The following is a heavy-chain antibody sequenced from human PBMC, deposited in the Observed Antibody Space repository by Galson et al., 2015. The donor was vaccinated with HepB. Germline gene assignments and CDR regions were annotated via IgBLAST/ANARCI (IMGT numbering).Heavy chain of an antibody. V-gene: IGHV1-69*06. Sequence: SVKVSCKASGGTFSSYAISWVRQAPGQGLEWMGRIIPIFGTANYAQKFQGRVTITADKSTSTAYMELSSLRSEDTAVYYCARVGYSGYDWGRGNYYYYYGMDVWGQGTTVTVSS. CDR2: IIPIFGTA. CDR3: ARVGYSGYDWGRGNYYYYYGMDV. D-gene: IGHD5-12*01. CDR1: GGTFSSYA. J-gene: IGHJ6*02.